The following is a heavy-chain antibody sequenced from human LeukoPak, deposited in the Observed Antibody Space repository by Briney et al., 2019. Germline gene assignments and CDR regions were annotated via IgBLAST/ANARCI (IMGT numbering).Heavy chain of an antibody. CDR1: GFTVSSNY. Sequence: GGSLRLSCAASGFTVSSNYMSWVRQAPGKGLEWVSVIYSGGSTYYADSVKGRFTISRDNSKNTLYLQMNSLRAEDTAVYYCAKDRGSYLPRYFDYWGQGTLVTVSS. CDR3: AKDRGSYLPRYFDY. D-gene: IGHD1-26*01. V-gene: IGHV3-53*01. J-gene: IGHJ4*02. CDR2: IYSGGST.